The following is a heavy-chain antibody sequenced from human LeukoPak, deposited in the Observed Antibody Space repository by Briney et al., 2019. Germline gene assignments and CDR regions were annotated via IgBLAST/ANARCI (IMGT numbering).Heavy chain of an antibody. CDR3: VRDGGELEADGFDI. J-gene: IGHJ3*02. V-gene: IGHV3-33*01. CDR2: IWYGGTNI. CDR1: GFLFSTYD. D-gene: IGHD2-21*01. Sequence: PGRSLRLSCAASGFLFSTYDMHWVRQAPGKGLEWVAIIWYGGTNIKYVDSVKGRFTISRDNSKNTLYLQMNSLRAEDTAVYYCVRDGGELEADGFDIWGKGTMVTVSS.